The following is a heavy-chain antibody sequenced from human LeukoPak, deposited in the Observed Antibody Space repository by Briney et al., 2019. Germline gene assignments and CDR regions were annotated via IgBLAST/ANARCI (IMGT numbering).Heavy chain of an antibody. J-gene: IGHJ5*02. CDR3: ARGSPPANWFDP. D-gene: IGHD6-6*01. V-gene: IGHV1-18*01. Sequence: ASVKVSCKASGYTFTSYDINWVRRATGQGLEWMGWISAYNGNTNYAQKLQGRVTMTTDTSTSTAYMELRSLRSDDTAVYYCARGSPPANWFDPWGQGTLVTVSS. CDR1: GYTFTSYD. CDR2: ISAYNGNT.